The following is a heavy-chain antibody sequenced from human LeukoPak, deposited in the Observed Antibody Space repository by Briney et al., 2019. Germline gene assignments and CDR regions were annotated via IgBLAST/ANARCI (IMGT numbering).Heavy chain of an antibody. CDR2: INPNSGGT. J-gene: IGHJ5*02. CDR3: ARDYYGSGSHNWFDP. CDR1: GYTLTGYY. D-gene: IGHD3-10*01. V-gene: IGHV1-2*02. Sequence: ASVKVSCKASGYTLTGYYMHWVRQAPGQGLEWMGCINPNSGGTNYAQKFQGRVTMTRDTSISTAYMELSRLRSDDTAVYYCARDYYGSGSHNWFDPWGQGTLVTVSS.